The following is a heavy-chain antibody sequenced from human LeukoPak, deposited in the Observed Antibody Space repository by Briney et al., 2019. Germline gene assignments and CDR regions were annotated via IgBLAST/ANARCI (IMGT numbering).Heavy chain of an antibody. D-gene: IGHD3-10*01. CDR2: IYYSGST. J-gene: IGHJ4*02. Sequence: SETLSLTCTGSGGSISSSSYYWGWIRQPPGKGLEWIGSIYYSGSTYYNPSLKSRVTISVDTSKNQFSLKLSSVTAADTAVYYCARHRRFMGYFDYWGQGTLVTVSS. CDR3: ARHRRFMGYFDY. CDR1: GGSISSSSYY. V-gene: IGHV4-39*01.